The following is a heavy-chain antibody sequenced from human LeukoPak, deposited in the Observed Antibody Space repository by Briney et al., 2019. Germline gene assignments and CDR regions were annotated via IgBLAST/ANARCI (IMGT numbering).Heavy chain of an antibody. J-gene: IGHJ5*02. V-gene: IGHV3-23*01. Sequence: GGSLRLSCAASGFTFSSYAMSWVRQAPGKGLEWVSAISGSGGSTCYADSVKGRFTISRDNSKNTLYLQMNSLRAEDTAVYYCAKAKLRGGSYDWFDPWGQGTLVTVSS. D-gene: IGHD3-16*01. CDR1: GFTFSSYA. CDR3: AKAKLRGGSYDWFDP. CDR2: ISGSGGST.